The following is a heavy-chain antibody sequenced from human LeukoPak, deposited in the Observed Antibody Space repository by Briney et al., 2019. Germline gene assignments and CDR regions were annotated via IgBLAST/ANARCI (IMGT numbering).Heavy chain of an antibody. J-gene: IGHJ4*02. V-gene: IGHV4-39*01. Sequence: KPSETLSLTCTVSGGSISSSSYYWGWIRQPPGKGLEWIGSIYYSGSTYYNPSLKSRVTISVDTSKNQFSLKLSSVTAADTAVYYCARGVIAEDSQVGWGQGTLVTVSS. CDR2: IYYSGST. CDR1: GGSISSSSYY. D-gene: IGHD2/OR15-2a*01. CDR3: ARGVIAEDSQVG.